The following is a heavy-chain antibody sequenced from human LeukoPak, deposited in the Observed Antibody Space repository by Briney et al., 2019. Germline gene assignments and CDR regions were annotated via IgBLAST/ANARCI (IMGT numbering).Heavy chain of an antibody. J-gene: IGHJ4*02. CDR1: FSSYN. CDR2: ISSSGAYI. V-gene: IGHV3-21*01. CDR3: ARGARFCKSTSCFID. Sequence: GGSLRLSCAFSSYNMNWVRQAPGKGPEWVSSISSSGAYIYYADSVKGRFTISRDDVKNSLLLQMNSLRAEDTAVYYCARGARFCKSTSCFIDWGQGTLVTVSS. D-gene: IGHD2-2*01.